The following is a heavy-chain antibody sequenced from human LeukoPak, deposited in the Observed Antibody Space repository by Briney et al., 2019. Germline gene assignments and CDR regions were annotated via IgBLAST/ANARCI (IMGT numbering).Heavy chain of an antibody. V-gene: IGHV3-48*03. CDR1: GFTFSSYE. D-gene: IGHD2-21*02. CDR2: ISSSGSTI. J-gene: IGHJ5*02. CDR3: ASRMVTATYNWFDP. Sequence: PGGSLRLSCAASGFTFSSYEMNCVRQAPGKGLEWVSYISSSGSTIYYADSVKGQFTISRDNAKNSLYLQMNSLRAEDTAVYYCASRMVTATYNWFDPWGQGTLVTVSS.